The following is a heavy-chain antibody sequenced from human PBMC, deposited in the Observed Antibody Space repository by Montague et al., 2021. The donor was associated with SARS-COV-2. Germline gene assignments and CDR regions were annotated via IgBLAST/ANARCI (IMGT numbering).Heavy chain of an antibody. CDR1: GGSISGYY. D-gene: IGHD2-21*01. CDR2: IFYNGDT. CDR3: ATHHQHHNH. J-gene: IGHJ5*02. Sequence: SETLSLTCTVSGGSISGYYWTWIRQPPGKGLEWIGYIFYNGDTNYNPSLKSRVTISVDTSKNQFSLKLIAVTAADTAVYFCATHHQHHNHWGQGAMVAVSS. V-gene: IGHV4-59*08.